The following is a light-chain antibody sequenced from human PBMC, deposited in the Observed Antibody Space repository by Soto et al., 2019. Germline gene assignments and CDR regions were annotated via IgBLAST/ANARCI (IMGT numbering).Light chain of an antibody. J-gene: IGKJ2*01. Sequence: EIVLTQSPGTLSLSPGVRATLSCRASQSVSSSYLAGYQQKPGQAPRLLIYGSSSRSTGIPDRFSGCGSGTDFTITIGRLEPEDLTVYYCQQYSGPAMYTFGQETRLEIK. CDR3: QQYSGPAMYT. CDR2: GSS. V-gene: IGKV3-20*01. CDR1: QSVSSSY.